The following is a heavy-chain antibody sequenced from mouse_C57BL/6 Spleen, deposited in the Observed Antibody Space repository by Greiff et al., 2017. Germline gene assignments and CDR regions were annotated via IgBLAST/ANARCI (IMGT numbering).Heavy chain of an antibody. Sequence: QVQLKQSGPGLVQPSQSLSITCTVSGFSLTSYGVHWVRQSPGTGLEWLGVIWRGGSTDYNAALMSRLSITKDNSKSQVFFKMNSLQADDTAIYYCAKNCYPWYFDVWGTGTTVTVSS. CDR1: GFSLTSYG. CDR3: AKNCYPWYFDV. V-gene: IGHV2-5*01. J-gene: IGHJ1*03. CDR2: IWRGGST.